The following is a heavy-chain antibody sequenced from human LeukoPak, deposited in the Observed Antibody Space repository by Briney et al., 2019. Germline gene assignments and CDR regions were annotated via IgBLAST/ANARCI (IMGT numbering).Heavy chain of an antibody. V-gene: IGHV4-59*08. Sequence: PSETLSLTCTVSGGSISSYYWSWIRQPPGKGLEWIGYMYYSGSTDTNPSRKGRVTISVDTSKNQISLKLSSVTAADTAVYYCARTYCRGGSCHFDYWGQGSLVTVSS. J-gene: IGHJ4*02. CDR3: ARTYCRGGSCHFDY. D-gene: IGHD2-15*01. CDR2: MYYSGST. CDR1: GGSISSYY.